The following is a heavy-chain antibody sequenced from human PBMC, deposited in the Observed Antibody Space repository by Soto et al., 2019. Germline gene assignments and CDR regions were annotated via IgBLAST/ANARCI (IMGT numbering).Heavy chain of an antibody. J-gene: IGHJ4*02. CDR1: GDSFSNNNW. D-gene: IGHD6-19*01. V-gene: IGHV4-4*02. Sequence: QVQLQESGPGLVKPSETLSLTCAVTGDSFSNNNWWSWVRQAPGMGLEWIGEIYRSGITYYNPSLESRVTISVDKSKNQFSLKLTSVTAADTAVYYCAIRYSSGWYYWGQGTLVTVSS. CDR2: IYRSGIT. CDR3: AIRYSSGWYY.